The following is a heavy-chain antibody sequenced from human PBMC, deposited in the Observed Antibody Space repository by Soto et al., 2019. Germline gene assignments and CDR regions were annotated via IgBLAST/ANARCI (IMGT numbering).Heavy chain of an antibody. CDR1: GDPMNSRDW. CDR2: VRPGGST. D-gene: IGHD4-17*01. J-gene: IGHJ4*02. V-gene: IGHV4-4*02. Sequence: VQLQESGPALVEPSRSLSLTCAVSGDPMNSRDWWRWIRQPPGKGLEWIGEVRPGGSTNYNAALNSRLTVSVDEAKNQFSLRLSAVTAADTAVYYCARVRFSATTSACFDYWGQGLLVTVSS. CDR3: ARVRFSATTSACFDY.